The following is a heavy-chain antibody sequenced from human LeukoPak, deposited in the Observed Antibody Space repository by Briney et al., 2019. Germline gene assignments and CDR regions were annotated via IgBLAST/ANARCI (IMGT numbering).Heavy chain of an antibody. J-gene: IGHJ5*02. CDR2: ISNDGGGT. Sequence: GGSLRLPCTASGLIFNDLGLMWVRHAPGKGREWVSDISNDGGGTTYADFVKGRFTISRDNSKNTLFLQMNSLRAEDTALYYCAKGSSGYFADLWGQGTLVTVSS. CDR3: AKGSSGYFADL. V-gene: IGHV3-23*01. CDR1: GLIFNDLG. D-gene: IGHD3-22*01.